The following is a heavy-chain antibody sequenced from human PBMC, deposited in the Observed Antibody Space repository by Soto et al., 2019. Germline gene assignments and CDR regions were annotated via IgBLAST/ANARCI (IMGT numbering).Heavy chain of an antibody. CDR2: IFYSGST. Sequence: SETLSLTCTVSGGSISTSIYYWGWIRQPPGKGLEWIGSIFYSGSTYYNPSLKSRVIISVDTSKNQFSLKLSSVTAADTAVYYCARHPYSGYDFDYWGQGTLVTVSS. D-gene: IGHD5-12*01. CDR3: ARHPYSGYDFDY. J-gene: IGHJ4*02. V-gene: IGHV4-39*01. CDR1: GGSISTSIYY.